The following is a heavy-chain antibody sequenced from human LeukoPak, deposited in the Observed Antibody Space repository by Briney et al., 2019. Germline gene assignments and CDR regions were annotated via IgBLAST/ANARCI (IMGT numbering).Heavy chain of an antibody. J-gene: IGHJ5*02. V-gene: IGHV4-39*07. CDR1: SGSITSSSYL. CDR2: TSYTGST. Sequence: SETLSLTCTVSSGSITSSSYLWGWIRQPPGKGLEWIGSTSYTGSTYYNPSLKSRVTISVDTSKNQFSLKLSSVTAADTAVYYCARGVYCSSTSCYSEFDPWGQGTLVTVSS. D-gene: IGHD2-2*01. CDR3: ARGVYCSSTSCYSEFDP.